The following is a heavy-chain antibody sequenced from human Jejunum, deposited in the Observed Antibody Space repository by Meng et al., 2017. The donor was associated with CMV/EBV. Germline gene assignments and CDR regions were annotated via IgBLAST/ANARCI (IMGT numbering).Heavy chain of an antibody. CDR3: AKRSGYGANSFFDN. CDR1: GFTFSNYA. V-gene: IGHV3-23*01. D-gene: IGHD4-23*01. CDR2: ISGSGSST. J-gene: IGHJ4*02. Sequence: GFTFSNYARSWARQAPGKGLEWVSTISGSGSSTYYADSVRGQFAISRDNSENTVYLQVHSLRAGDTAVYYCAKRSGYGANSFFDNWGQGTLVTVSS.